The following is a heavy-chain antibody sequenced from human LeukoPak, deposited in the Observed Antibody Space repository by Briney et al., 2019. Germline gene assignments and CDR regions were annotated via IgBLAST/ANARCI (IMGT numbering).Heavy chain of an antibody. J-gene: IGHJ6*03. Sequence: ASVKVSCKASGGTFSSYAISWVRQAPGQGLEWMGRIIPIFGTANYAQKFRGRVTITTDESTSTAYMELSSLRSEDTAVYYCARGREKAMALDYSYPYYRDVGGKGTTVTVSS. CDR3: ARGREKAMALDYSYPYYRDV. V-gene: IGHV1-69*05. D-gene: IGHD5-18*01. CDR1: GGTFSSYA. CDR2: IIPIFGTA.